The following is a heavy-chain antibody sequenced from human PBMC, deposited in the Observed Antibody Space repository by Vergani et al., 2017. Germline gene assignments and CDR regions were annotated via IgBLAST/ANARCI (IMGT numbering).Heavy chain of an antibody. J-gene: IGHJ1*01. CDR1: GGSISSGSYY. D-gene: IGHD6-6*01. V-gene: IGHV4-61*02. Sequence: QVQLQESGPGLVKPSQTLSLTCTVSGGSISSGSYYWSWIRQPAGKGLEWIGRIYTSGSTNYNPSLKSRVTISVDTSKNHFSLKLSSVTAADTAVYYCARVREKYSSSSVYFQHWGQGTLVTGSS. CDR2: IYTSGST. CDR3: ARVREKYSSSSVYFQH.